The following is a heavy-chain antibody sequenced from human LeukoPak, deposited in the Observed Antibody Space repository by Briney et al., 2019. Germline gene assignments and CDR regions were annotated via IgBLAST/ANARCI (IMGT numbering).Heavy chain of an antibody. J-gene: IGHJ6*03. CDR3: ARGAAPSYMDV. V-gene: IGHV4-61*02. Sequence: SETLSLTCTVSGGSISSGSYYWSWIRQPAGKGLEWIGRIYTSGSTNYNPSLKSRVTISVDMSKNQFSLKLSSVTAADTAVYYCARGAAPSYMDVWGKGTTVTVSS. CDR1: GGSISSGSYY. CDR2: IYTSGST. D-gene: IGHD6-6*01.